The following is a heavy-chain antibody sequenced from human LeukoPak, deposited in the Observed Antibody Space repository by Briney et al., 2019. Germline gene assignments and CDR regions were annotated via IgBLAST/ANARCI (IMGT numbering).Heavy chain of an antibody. Sequence: AGGSLRLSCAASGFTVSSNYMSWVRQAPGKGLEWVSVIYSGGSTYYADSVKGRFTISRDNSKNTLYLQMNSLRAEDTAVYYCARDLVSSSSSRDYYYAVDVWGQGTTVTVSS. CDR3: ARDLVSSSSSRDYYYAVDV. CDR1: GFTVSSNY. V-gene: IGHV3-53*01. D-gene: IGHD6-6*01. CDR2: IYSGGST. J-gene: IGHJ6*02.